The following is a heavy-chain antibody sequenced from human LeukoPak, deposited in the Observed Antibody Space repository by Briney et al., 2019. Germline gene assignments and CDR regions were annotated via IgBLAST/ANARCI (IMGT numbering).Heavy chain of an antibody. CDR2: IYYSGST. D-gene: IGHD3-10*01. CDR3: AREHYYGSGSYYQRTDY. CDR1: GGSISSYY. Sequence: SETLSLTCTVSGGSISSYYWSWIRQPPGKGLEWIGYIYYSGSTNYNPSLKSRVTISVDTSKNQFSLKLSSVTAADTAVYYCAREHYYGSGSYYQRTDYWGQGTLVTVSS. V-gene: IGHV4-59*01. J-gene: IGHJ4*02.